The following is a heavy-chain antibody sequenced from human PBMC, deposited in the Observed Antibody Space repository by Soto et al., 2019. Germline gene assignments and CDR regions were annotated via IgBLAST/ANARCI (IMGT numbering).Heavy chain of an antibody. D-gene: IGHD1-1*01. CDR2: IYSGGST. CDR3: ARDYVAKLEPQYYYYYMDV. CDR1: GFTVSSNY. J-gene: IGHJ6*03. Sequence: GGSLRLSCAASGFTVSSNYMSWVRQAPGKGLEWVSVIYSGGSTYYADSVKGRFTISRDNSKNTLYLQMNSLRAEDTAVYYCARDYVAKLEPQYYYYYMDVWGKGTTVTVSS. V-gene: IGHV3-66*01.